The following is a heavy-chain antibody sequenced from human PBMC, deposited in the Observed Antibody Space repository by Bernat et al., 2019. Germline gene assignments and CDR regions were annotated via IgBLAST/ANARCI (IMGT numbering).Heavy chain of an antibody. CDR1: GFTFSSYS. D-gene: IGHD3-10*01. CDR3: ARETTYYYGSGSYYGGNYYYGMDV. CDR2: ISSSSSTI. J-gene: IGHJ6*02. V-gene: IGHV3-48*01. Sequence: EVQLVESGGGLVQPGGSLRLSCAASGFTFSSYSMNWVRQAPGKGLEWVSYISSSSSTIYYADSVKGRFTISRDNAKNSLYLQMNSLRAEDTAVYYCARETTYYYGSGSYYGGNYYYGMDVWGQGTTVTVSS.